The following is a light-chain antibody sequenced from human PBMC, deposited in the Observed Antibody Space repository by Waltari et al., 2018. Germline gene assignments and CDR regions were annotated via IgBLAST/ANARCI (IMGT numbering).Light chain of an antibody. CDR2: GKT. V-gene: IGLV1-51*02. CDR1: RSKIGNNY. J-gene: IGLJ7*01. CDR3: GTWDSSLSGAV. Sequence: QSVLTQPPSVSAAPGQRVTISCSGGRSKIGNNYVSWYRQFPGTAPKPLISGKTDRPSGIPGRFSGSKSGTSATLDITGVQAGDEADYYCGTWDSSLSGAVFGGGTHLTVL.